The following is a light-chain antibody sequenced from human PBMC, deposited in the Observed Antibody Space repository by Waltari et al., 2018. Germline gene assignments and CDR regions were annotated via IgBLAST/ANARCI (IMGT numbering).Light chain of an antibody. J-gene: IGKJ4*01. Sequence: DIQMTQSPSSLSASVGDTVTITCRASQGISSYLAWYQQKPGKAPKPLIYYASNLESGVPSRLSGSGSGTEFTLTISSLQPEDFATYYCQQYNSAPPTFGGGTKVEIK. V-gene: IGKV1-16*01. CDR1: QGISSY. CDR2: YAS. CDR3: QQYNSAPPT.